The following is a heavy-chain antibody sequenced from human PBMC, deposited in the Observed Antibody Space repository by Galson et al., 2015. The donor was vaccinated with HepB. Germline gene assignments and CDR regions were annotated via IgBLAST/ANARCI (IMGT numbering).Heavy chain of an antibody. CDR2: INPNSGGT. Sequence: QSGAEVKKPGESLKISCKASGYTFTGYYMHWVRQAPGQGLEWMGRINPNSGGTNYAQKFQGRVTMTRDTSISTAYMELSRLRSDDTAVYYCALYSGSYYGDNAFDIWGQGTMVTVSS. J-gene: IGHJ3*02. CDR1: GYTFTGYY. CDR3: ALYSGSYYGDNAFDI. V-gene: IGHV1-2*06. D-gene: IGHD1-26*01.